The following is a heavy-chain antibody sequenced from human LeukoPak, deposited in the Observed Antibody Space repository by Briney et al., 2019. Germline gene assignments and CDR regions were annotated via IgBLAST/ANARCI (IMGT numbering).Heavy chain of an antibody. CDR2: INPSGGST. J-gene: IGHJ6*03. CDR3: ARGFYTRYYYMDV. V-gene: IGHV1-46*01. CDR1: GYTFTSYY. Sequence: ASVKVSCKASGYTFTSYYMHWVRQAPGQGLEWTGIINPSGGSTSYAQKFQGRVTMTRDTSISTAYMELSRLRSDDTAGYYCARGFYTRYYYMDVWGKGTTVTVSS.